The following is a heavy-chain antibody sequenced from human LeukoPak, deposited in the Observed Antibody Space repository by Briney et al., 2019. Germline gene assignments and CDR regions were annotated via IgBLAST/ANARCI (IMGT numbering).Heavy chain of an antibody. J-gene: IGHJ4*02. Sequence: QAGGSLRLSCAASGFTFTSYWMSWVRQAPGKGLEWVASIKEDGSEKYYVDSVKGRFTISRDNARNSLYLQMNSLRAEDTAVYYCASGHYGLEYWGQGTLVTVSS. CDR1: GFTFTSYW. CDR3: ASGHYGLEY. D-gene: IGHD4-17*01. CDR2: IKEDGSEK. V-gene: IGHV3-7*01.